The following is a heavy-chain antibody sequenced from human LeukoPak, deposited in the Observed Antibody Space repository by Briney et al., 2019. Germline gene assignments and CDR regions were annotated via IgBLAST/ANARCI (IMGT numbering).Heavy chain of an antibody. Sequence: GGSLRLSCAASGFTFDDYAMHWVRQAPGKGLEWVSGISWNSGSIGYADSVKGRFTISRDNAKNSLYLQMNSLRAEDTALYYCAKDIAGASGVWGQGTLVTVSS. CDR3: AKDIAGASGV. V-gene: IGHV3-9*01. CDR1: GFTFDDYA. J-gene: IGHJ4*02. CDR2: ISWNSGSI. D-gene: IGHD3-10*01.